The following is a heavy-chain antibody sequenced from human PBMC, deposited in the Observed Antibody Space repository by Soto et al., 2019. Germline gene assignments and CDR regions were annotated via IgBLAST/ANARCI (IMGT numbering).Heavy chain of an antibody. CDR2: IIPIFGTA. D-gene: IGHD5-12*01. V-gene: IGHV1-69*13. CDR3: ARASTKPIYYYYGMDV. J-gene: IGHJ6*02. CDR1: GGTFSSYA. Sequence: SVKVSCKASGGTFSSYAISWVRQAPGQGLEWMGGIIPIFGTANYAQKFQGRVTITADESTSTAYMELSSLRSEDTAVYYCARASTKPIYYYYGMDVWGQGPTVTVSS.